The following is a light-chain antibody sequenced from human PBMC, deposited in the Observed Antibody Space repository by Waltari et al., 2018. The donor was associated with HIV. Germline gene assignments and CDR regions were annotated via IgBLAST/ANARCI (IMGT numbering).Light chain of an antibody. J-gene: IGKJ4*02. CDR3: QQYNNWPT. CDR1: QSVSSS. V-gene: IGKV3-15*01. CDR2: DAS. Sequence: EIVMTQSPATLSVSPGERATLSCRANQSVSSSLAWYQQKPGQAPRVLIYDASTRATAIPARFSGSGSGTEFTLTISSLQSGDFAVDDCQQYNNWPTFGGGTKVEIK.